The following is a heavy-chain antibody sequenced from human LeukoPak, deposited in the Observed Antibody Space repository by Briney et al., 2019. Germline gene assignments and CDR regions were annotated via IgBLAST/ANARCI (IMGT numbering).Heavy chain of an antibody. CDR2: ISYDGSSK. J-gene: IGHJ1*01. V-gene: IGHV3-30*04. CDR1: GFTFSSYA. D-gene: IGHD6-13*01. Sequence: GRSLRLSCAASGFTFSSYAMHWVRQAPGKGLEWVAVISYDGSSKYYADSVKGRFTISRDNSKNTLYLQMNSLRAEDTAVYYCARDRITSSIAAARYFQHWGQGTLVTVSS. CDR3: ARDRITSSIAAARYFQH.